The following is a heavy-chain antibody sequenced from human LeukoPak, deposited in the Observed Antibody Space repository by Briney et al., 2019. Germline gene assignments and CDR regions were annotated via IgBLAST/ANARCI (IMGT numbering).Heavy chain of an antibody. V-gene: IGHV1-69*13. J-gene: IGHJ6*03. D-gene: IGHD3-3*01. CDR2: IIPIFGTA. Sequence: GASVKVSCKASGGTFSSYAISWVRQAPGQGLEWMGGIIPIFGTANYAQKFQGRVTITADESTSTAYMELSSLRSDDTAIYYCARGVGIWSGYYQGHYYYYMDVWGKGTTVTVSS. CDR3: ARGVGIWSGYYQGHYYYYMDV. CDR1: GGTFSSYA.